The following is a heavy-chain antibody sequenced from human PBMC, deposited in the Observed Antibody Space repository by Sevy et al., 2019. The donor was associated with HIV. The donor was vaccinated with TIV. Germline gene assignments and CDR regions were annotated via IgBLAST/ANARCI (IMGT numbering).Heavy chain of an antibody. CDR1: GFTFSSYS. V-gene: IGHV3-48*02. CDR2: ITSSSTTV. J-gene: IGHJ4*02. CDR3: ARGALIDH. Sequence: GGSLRLSCAASGFTFSSYSMNWDRQAPGRGLEWVAYITSSSTTVYYADSVKGRFTISRDNAKNSLYLQMNSLRDEDTAVFYCARGALIDHWGQGTLVTVSS.